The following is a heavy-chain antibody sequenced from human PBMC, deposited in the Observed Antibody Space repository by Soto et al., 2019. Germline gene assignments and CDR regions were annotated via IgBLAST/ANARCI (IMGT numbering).Heavy chain of an antibody. CDR1: GASLSSISYY. CDR3: ASRHRSGGSCYNPRFDS. J-gene: IGHJ4*02. D-gene: IGHD2-15*01. CDR2: IFFTGNI. V-gene: IGHV4-39*01. Sequence: SETLSLTCTVSGASLSSISYYWCWILQPPGKGLEWVGSIFFTGNIYYNPSLKSRVTISVDTSRNQFSLMVNSVTAADTAVYYCASRHRSGGSCYNPRFDSWGQGAPVTVSX.